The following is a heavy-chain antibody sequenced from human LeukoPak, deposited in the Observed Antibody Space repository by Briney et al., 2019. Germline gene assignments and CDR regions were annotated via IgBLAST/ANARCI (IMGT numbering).Heavy chain of an antibody. J-gene: IGHJ4*02. Sequence: PGRSLRLTCIASGFSFGDYAMSWFRQAPGKGLGWVGFIRTKADDETKQYSASVKGRFTISRDDSESIAYLQMNSLKTEDTAVYYCTRDRPIDYWGQGTLVIVSS. CDR1: GFSFGDYA. V-gene: IGHV3-49*03. CDR3: TRDRPIDY. CDR2: IRTKADDETK.